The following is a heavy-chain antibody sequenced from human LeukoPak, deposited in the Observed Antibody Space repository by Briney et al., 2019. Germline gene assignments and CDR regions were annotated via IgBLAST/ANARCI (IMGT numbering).Heavy chain of an antibody. V-gene: IGHV3-23*01. J-gene: IGHJ4*02. CDR3: ANEDVPNDY. Sequence: GGSLRLSCAVSGFTFSSHAMTLVRQAPGKGLEWVSGISISGDITYYADSVQGRFIIFRDNSKNTVYLQMNSLRVEDTAVYYCANEDVPNDYWGQGTLVTVSS. CDR2: ISISGDIT. CDR1: GFTFSSHA.